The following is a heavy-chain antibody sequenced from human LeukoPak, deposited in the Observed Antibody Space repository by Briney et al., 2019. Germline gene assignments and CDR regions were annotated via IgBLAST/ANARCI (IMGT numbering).Heavy chain of an antibody. J-gene: IGHJ4*02. CDR1: GYTFTSYD. V-gene: IGHV1-18*01. CDR3: AIRRVTIFGVVNDY. D-gene: IGHD3-3*01. CDR2: ISAYNGNT. Sequence: GASVKVSRKASGYTFTSYDINWVRQAPGQGLEWMGWISAYNGNTNYAQKLQGRVTMTTDTSTSTAYMELRSLRSDDTAVYYCAIRRVTIFGVVNDYWGQGTLVTVSS.